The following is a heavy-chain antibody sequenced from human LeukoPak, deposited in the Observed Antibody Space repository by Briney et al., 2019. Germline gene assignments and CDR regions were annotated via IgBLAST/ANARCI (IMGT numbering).Heavy chain of an antibody. CDR1: GGSISSYY. V-gene: IGHV4-59*01. Sequence: PSETLSLTCTVSGGSISSYYWSWIRQPPGKGLEWIGYIYYSGSTYYNPSLKSRVTISVDTSKNQFSLKLSSVTAADTAVYYCARTSGSYPFDFDYWGQGTLVTVSS. CDR2: IYYSGST. CDR3: ARTSGSYPFDFDY. J-gene: IGHJ4*02. D-gene: IGHD1-26*01.